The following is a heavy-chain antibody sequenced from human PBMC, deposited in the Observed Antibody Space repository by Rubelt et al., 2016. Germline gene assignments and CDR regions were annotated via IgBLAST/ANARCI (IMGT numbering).Heavy chain of an antibody. CDR2: INTSGGST. V-gene: IGHV1-46*01. J-gene: IGHJ3*02. D-gene: IGHD4-23*01. CDR3: ARDRWRTYRAFDI. Sequence: QVQLVQSGAEVKKPGASVKVSCKASGYTFTSYYMHWVRQARGQGLEWMGIINTSGGSTRYAEKVRGRVTMTRETSTSRVYMELSRLRSDDTSVYYCARDRWRTYRAFDIWGQGTMVTVSS. CDR1: GYTFTSYY.